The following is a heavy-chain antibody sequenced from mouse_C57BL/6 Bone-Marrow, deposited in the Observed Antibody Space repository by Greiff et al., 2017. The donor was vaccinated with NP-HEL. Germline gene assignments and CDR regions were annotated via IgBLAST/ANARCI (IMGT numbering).Heavy chain of an antibody. CDR3: ARITTVVAPYAMDY. Sequence: VQLQQSGPGLVAPSQSLSITCTVSGFSLTSYGVSWVRQPPGKGLEWLGVIWGDGSTNYHSALISRLSISKDNSKSQVFLKLNSLQTDDTATYYCARITTVVAPYAMDYWGQGTSVTVSS. D-gene: IGHD1-1*01. V-gene: IGHV2-3*01. J-gene: IGHJ4*01. CDR2: IWGDGST. CDR1: GFSLTSYG.